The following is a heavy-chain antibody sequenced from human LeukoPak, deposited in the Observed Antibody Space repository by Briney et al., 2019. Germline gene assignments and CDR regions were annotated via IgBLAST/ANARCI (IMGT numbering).Heavy chain of an antibody. CDR1: GFTFSSYG. Sequence: PGGSLRLSCAASGFTFSSYGMHWVRQAPGKGLEWVAVIWYDGSNKYYADSVKGRFTTSRDNSKNTLYLQMNSLRAEDTAVYYCARDLSRIAMIVVVTGYGMDVWGQGTTVTVSS. CDR3: ARDLSRIAMIVVVTGYGMDV. V-gene: IGHV3-33*01. J-gene: IGHJ6*02. CDR2: IWYDGSNK. D-gene: IGHD3-22*01.